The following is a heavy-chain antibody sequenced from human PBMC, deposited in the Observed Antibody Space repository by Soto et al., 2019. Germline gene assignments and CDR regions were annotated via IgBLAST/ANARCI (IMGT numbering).Heavy chain of an antibody. D-gene: IGHD5-18*01. CDR2: IYWDDDK. CDR3: AHRFVTASWDY. Sequence: QITLKESGPTLVKPTQTLTLTCTFSGFSLSTSGEGVGWTRQPPGKALEWLALIYWDDDKRYSPSLKSRVTITKDTSKNQVVLTMTNMDPVDTATYFCAHRFVTASWDYWGQGTLVTVSS. V-gene: IGHV2-5*02. CDR1: GFSLSTSGEG. J-gene: IGHJ4*02.